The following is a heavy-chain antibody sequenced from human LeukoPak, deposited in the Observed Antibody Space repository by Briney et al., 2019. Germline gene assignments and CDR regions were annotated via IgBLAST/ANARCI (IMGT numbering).Heavy chain of an antibody. V-gene: IGHV1-46*01. CDR1: GYTFTSYY. D-gene: IGHD2-15*01. CDR3: ARYGFSAVWQGGWHAFDI. CDR2: INPTTGDT. Sequence: ASVKVSCKASGYTFTSYYMHWVRQAPGQGLEWMGIINPTTGDTTYAQKFQGRLTMTRDMSTSTVYMELSSLTSEDTAVFYCARYGFSAVWQGGWHAFDIWGQGTVVTVAS. J-gene: IGHJ3*02.